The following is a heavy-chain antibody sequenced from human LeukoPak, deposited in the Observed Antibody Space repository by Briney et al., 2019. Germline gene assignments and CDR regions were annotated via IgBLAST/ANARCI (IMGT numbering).Heavy chain of an antibody. CDR2: INHSGST. Sequence: SETLSLTCAVYGGSFSGYYWSWIRQPPGKGLEWIGEINHSGSTNYNPSLKSRVTISVDTSKNQFSLKLSSVTAADTAVYYCAGDFIAAAGTGEYYFDYWGQGTLVTVSS. CDR1: GGSFSGYY. J-gene: IGHJ4*02. V-gene: IGHV4-34*01. CDR3: AGDFIAAAGTGEYYFDY. D-gene: IGHD6-13*01.